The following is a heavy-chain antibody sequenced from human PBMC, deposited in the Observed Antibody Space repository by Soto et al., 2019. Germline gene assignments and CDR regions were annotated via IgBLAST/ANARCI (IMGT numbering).Heavy chain of an antibody. Sequence: GGSLRLSCSASGFTFNSNYMHWVRRTPGEGQGLRSRYDGSASTYADSVKGRFAISRDNAKNSLYLQMNSLRAEDTAVYYCARDQERRGDSSGYYVPDAFDVWGQGIMVTVSS. CDR3: ARDQERRGDSSGYYVPDAFDV. CDR1: GFTFNSNY. D-gene: IGHD3-22*01. J-gene: IGHJ3*01. CDR2: SRYDGSAS. V-gene: IGHV3-74*01.